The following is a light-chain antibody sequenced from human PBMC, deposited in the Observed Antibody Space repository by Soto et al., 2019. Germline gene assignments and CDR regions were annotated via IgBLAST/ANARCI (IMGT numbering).Light chain of an antibody. V-gene: IGKV4-1*01. CDR1: QIVSYSSNNKNY. Sequence: DIVMTQSPDSLSVSLGERATINCKSSQIVSYSSNNKNYLAWYQQKPGQPPKLLIYWASTRESGVPDRFNGSGSGTDFTLTISSLQAEDVAVYYCQQYYSTPFTFGQGTKLEIK. CDR2: WAS. CDR3: QQYYSTPFT. J-gene: IGKJ2*01.